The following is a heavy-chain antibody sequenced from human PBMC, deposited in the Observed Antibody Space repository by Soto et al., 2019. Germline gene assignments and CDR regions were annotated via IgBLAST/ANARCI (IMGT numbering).Heavy chain of an antibody. CDR1: GASIRSRDFY. CDR2: IYYSGTT. D-gene: IGHD3-9*01. V-gene: IGHV4-39*01. J-gene: IGHJ4*02. CDR3: ARRSTISRGFDY. Sequence: PSETLSLTCTVSGASIRSRDFYWSWIRQPPGKGLEWIGSIYYSGTTYYNPSLKSRVTISVDTSKGQFSLKLSSMTVADTAVYFCARRSTISRGFDYWGQGTLVTVSS.